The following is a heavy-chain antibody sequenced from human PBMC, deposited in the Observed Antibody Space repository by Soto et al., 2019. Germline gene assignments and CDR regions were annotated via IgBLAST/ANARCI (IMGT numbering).Heavy chain of an antibody. CDR2: INSDGSST. CDR3: ARDRSYSLDV. Sequence: QPGGSLRLSCAVSGSTFSNDWMHWVRQAPGKGLVWVSHINSDGSSTNYADFVKGRFTTARDNAKNTVYLQMNSLRAEDTAVYYCARDRSYSLDVWGQGTTVTVSS. CDR1: GSTFSNDW. J-gene: IGHJ6*02. V-gene: IGHV3-74*01.